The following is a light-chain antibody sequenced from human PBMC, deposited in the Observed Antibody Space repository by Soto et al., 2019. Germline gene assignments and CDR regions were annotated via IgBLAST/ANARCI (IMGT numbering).Light chain of an antibody. Sequence: DIQMTQSPSSLSASVGDRVTITCRASQSVSNYLHWYQQKPGKAPNLLIYDASSLQSGVPSGFSGSGSGTDFTLTISSLQHEDFATYYCQQSYYNPTFGQGTKVEIK. J-gene: IGKJ1*01. V-gene: IGKV1-39*01. CDR2: DAS. CDR3: QQSYYNPT. CDR1: QSVSNY.